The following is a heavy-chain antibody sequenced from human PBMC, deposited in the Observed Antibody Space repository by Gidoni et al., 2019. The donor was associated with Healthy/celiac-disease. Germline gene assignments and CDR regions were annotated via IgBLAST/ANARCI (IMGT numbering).Heavy chain of an antibody. D-gene: IGHD2-2*01. CDR1: GGSISSSSSY. V-gene: IGHV4-39*01. CDR3: ARLVAVGCSSTSCYHFGQRGLGVPDY. Sequence: QLQLQESGPGLVKPSETLSLTCTVSGGSISSSSSYWGWIRQPPGKGLEWIGSIYYSGSTYYNPSLKRRVTISVDTSKNQFSLKLSSVTAADTAVYYCARLVAVGCSSTSCYHFGQRGLGVPDYWGQGTLVTVSS. CDR2: IYYSGST. J-gene: IGHJ4*02.